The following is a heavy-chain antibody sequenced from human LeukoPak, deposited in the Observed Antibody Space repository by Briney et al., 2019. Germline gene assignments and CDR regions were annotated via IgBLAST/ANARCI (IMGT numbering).Heavy chain of an antibody. J-gene: IGHJ4*02. V-gene: IGHV4-4*07. D-gene: IGHD1-1*01. CDR2: IYTSGST. CDR3: ARGANWNQNYFDY. CDR1: GGSISSYY. Sequence: SETLSLTCTVSGGSISSYYWSWIRPPAGKGLEWIGRIYTSGSTYYSPSLKSRVTMSVDASKSQFSLNLSSVTAADTAVYYCARGANWNQNYFDYWGQGTLVTVSS.